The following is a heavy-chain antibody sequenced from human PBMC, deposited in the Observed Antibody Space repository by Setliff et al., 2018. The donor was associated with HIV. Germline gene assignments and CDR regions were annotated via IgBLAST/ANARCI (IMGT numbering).Heavy chain of an antibody. CDR2: IYYSGTT. CDR1: GGSINSGNNY. CDR3: ARYDMPSSHSSGYYYDS. J-gene: IGHJ5*01. D-gene: IGHD3-22*01. V-gene: IGHV4-31*03. Sequence: PSETLSLTCTVSGGSINSGNNYWSWIRQHPGKGLEWIEFIYYSGTTYYNPSLKSRVTISVDTSKNHFSLKLNSVTAADTAVYYCARYDMPSSHSSGYYYDSWGQGTLVTVS.